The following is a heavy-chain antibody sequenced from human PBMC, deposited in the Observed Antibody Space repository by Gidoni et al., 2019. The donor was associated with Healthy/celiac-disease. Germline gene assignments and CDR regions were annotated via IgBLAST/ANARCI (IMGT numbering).Heavy chain of an antibody. J-gene: IGHJ4*02. CDR3: ARDARVDPTPGD. V-gene: IGHV3-48*01. Sequence: EVQLVESGGGLVQPGGSLRLSCAASGFTFSSYSMNWVRQAPGKVLEWVSYISSSSSTIYYADYVKGRLIISRENAKNSLYLQMNSLRAEDTAVYYCARDARVDPTPGDWGQGTLVTVSS. CDR1: GFTFSSYS. D-gene: IGHD3-10*01. CDR2: ISSSSSTI.